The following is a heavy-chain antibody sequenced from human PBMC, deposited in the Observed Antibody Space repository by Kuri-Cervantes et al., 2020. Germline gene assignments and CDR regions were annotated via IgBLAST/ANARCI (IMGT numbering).Heavy chain of an antibody. CDR1: GFTFSRHG. D-gene: IGHD3-10*01. Sequence: GGSLRLSCVASGFTFSRHGMHWVRQAPGKGLDYISAVSSNGGSTFHADSVKGRFTISRDNSKNTLYLQMGSLGVDDTAVYYCARDTRWFGELLFVYWGQGTLVTVSS. V-gene: IGHV3-64*02. CDR2: VSSNGGST. J-gene: IGHJ4*02. CDR3: ARDTRWFGELLFVY.